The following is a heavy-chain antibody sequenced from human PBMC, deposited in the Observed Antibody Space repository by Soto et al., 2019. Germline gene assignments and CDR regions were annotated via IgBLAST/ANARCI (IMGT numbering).Heavy chain of an antibody. CDR2: MSYDGSDK. V-gene: IGHV3-30*18. Sequence: GGSLRLSCVASGFIFSTYGMHWVRQAPGKGLEWVAVMSYDGSDKYYAESVKGRFTISRDNSKNTLFLQINSLRAEDTAVYFCAKDRSGSYVSPYIFDYWGQGTPVTGSS. J-gene: IGHJ4*02. CDR1: GFIFSTYG. D-gene: IGHD1-26*01. CDR3: AKDRSGSYVSPYIFDY.